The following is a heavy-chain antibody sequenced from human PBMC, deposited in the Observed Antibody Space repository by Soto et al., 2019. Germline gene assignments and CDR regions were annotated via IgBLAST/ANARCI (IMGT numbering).Heavy chain of an antibody. J-gene: IGHJ6*02. Sequence: EVQLVESGGGLVEPGKALRLSCVVSGLTYEDFAMHWVRQAPGKGLEWVSGISWNSASTGYADSVTGRFTISRDNAKNSLYLQMSNLTGDDTAMYYCVKDFRRYTNGLDVWGPGTSVTVSS. CDR2: ISWNSAST. V-gene: IGHV3-9*01. D-gene: IGHD5-18*01. CDR3: VKDFRRYTNGLDV. CDR1: GLTYEDFA.